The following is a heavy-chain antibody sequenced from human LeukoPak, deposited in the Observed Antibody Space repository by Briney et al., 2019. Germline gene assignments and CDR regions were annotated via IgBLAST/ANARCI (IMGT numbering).Heavy chain of an antibody. CDR1: GFTFDDYS. V-gene: IGHV3-43*01. CDR2: ISWDGVST. Sequence: GGSLRLSCAASGFTFDDYSIHWVRQAPGKGLEWVSFISWDGVSTYYADSVKGRFTISRDNSKNSLYLQMNGLRTEDTALYYCAKGNAYSDYYMDVWGKGTTVTVSS. J-gene: IGHJ6*03. CDR3: AKGNAYSDYYMDV. D-gene: IGHD1-1*01.